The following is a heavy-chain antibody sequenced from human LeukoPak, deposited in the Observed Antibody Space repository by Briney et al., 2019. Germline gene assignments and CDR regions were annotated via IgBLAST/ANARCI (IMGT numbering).Heavy chain of an antibody. CDR1: GFTFSSYE. D-gene: IGHD6-19*01. CDR2: ISSSGSTI. Sequence: PGGSLRLSCAASGFTFSSYEMNWVRQAPGKGLEWVSYISSSGSTIYYADSVKGRFTISRDNAKNSLYLQVNSLRAEDTAVYYCARDGSSGWFNWFDPWGQGTLVTVSS. J-gene: IGHJ5*02. V-gene: IGHV3-48*03. CDR3: ARDGSSGWFNWFDP.